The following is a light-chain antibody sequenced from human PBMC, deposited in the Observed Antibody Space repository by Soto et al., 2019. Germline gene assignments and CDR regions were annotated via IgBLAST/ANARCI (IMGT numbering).Light chain of an antibody. V-gene: IGKV1-17*01. J-gene: IGKJ1*01. CDR1: QGIGND. CDR2: AAS. Sequence: DIQMTQSPSSLSASVGDRVIITCRASQGIGNDLGWYQQKPGKAPKRLIYAASSLQSGVPSRFSGSGSGTEFTLTISSLQPEDSATYYCLQHHSYPWTFGQGTKVEIK. CDR3: LQHHSYPWT.